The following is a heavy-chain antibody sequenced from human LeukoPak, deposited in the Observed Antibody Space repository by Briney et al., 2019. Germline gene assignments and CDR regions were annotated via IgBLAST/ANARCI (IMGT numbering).Heavy chain of an antibody. CDR2: INPSGGST. CDR1: GYTFTSYY. J-gene: IGHJ4*02. D-gene: IGHD5-12*01. V-gene: IGHV1-46*01. CDR3: ARETSTSNSGYVSFDY. Sequence: ASVKVSCKASGYTFTSYYMHWVRQAPGQGLEWMGIINPSGGSTSYAQKFQGRVTMTRDTSTSTVYMELSSLRSEDTAVYYCARETSTSNSGYVSFDYWGQGTLVTVSS.